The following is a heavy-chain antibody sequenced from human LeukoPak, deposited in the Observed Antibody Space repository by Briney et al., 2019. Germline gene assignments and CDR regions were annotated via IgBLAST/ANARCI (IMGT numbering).Heavy chain of an antibody. CDR2: IIPIFGTA. V-gene: IGHV1-69*13. CDR1: GGTFTSYA. D-gene: IGHD5-18*01. J-gene: IGHJ3*02. Sequence: GASVKLSCKASGGTFTSYAISWVRQAPGQRLEWMGGIIPIFGTANYAQKFQGRVTITADESTSTAYMELSSLRSEDTAVYYCARARRRGYSYGRNDAFDIWGQGTMVTVSS. CDR3: ARARRRGYSYGRNDAFDI.